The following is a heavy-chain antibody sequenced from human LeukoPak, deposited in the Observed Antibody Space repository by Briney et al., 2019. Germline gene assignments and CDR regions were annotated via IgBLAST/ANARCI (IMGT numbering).Heavy chain of an antibody. CDR3: AKPVPPKRITTPNLPPDY. CDR1: GFTFSSYA. CDR2: ISYDGSNK. D-gene: IGHD3-3*01. J-gene: IGHJ4*02. Sequence: GGSLRLSCAASGFTFSSYAMHWVRQAPGKGLEWVAVISYDGSNKYYADSVKGRFTISRDNSKNTLYLQMNSLRAEDTAVYYCAKPVPPKRITTPNLPPDYWGQGTLVTVSS. V-gene: IGHV3-30-3*02.